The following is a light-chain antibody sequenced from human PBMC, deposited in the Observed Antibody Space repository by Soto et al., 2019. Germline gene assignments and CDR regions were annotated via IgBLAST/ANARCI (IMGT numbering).Light chain of an antibody. V-gene: IGLV2-14*01. CDR2: KVT. J-gene: IGLJ2*01. CDR3: NSFTTSNTWV. Sequence: SALTQPASMSGSPGQSITISCTGTSSDVGGYNYVAWYQQHPGKAPELMIYKVTHRPSGVSNRFSGSKSGSTASLTISGLQAEDEAEYYCNSFTTSNTWVFCGGTKLTVL. CDR1: SSDVGGYNY.